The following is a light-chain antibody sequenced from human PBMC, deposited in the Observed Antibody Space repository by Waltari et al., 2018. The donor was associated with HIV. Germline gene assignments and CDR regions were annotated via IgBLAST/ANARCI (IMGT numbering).Light chain of an antibody. J-gene: IGKJ3*01. CDR1: QSVSSGF. V-gene: IGKV3-20*01. CDR3: QQYGTSTT. Sequence: DIVLTQSPGTLYLSPGQRATLPCRASQSVSSGFLAWYQQKPGTAPRLLIYGASSRATVIPDRFSGSGSGTDFTLTISRLEPEDFAMYYCQQYGTSTTFGPGTKVDIK. CDR2: GAS.